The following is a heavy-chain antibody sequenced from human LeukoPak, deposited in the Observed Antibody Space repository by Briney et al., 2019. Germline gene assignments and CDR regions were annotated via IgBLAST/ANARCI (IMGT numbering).Heavy chain of an antibody. D-gene: IGHD3-10*01. CDR2: INPNSGGT. Sequence: ASVKVSCKASGYTFTGYYMHWVRQAPGQGLEWMGWINPNSGGTNYAQKFQGRVTMTRDTSISTAYMELSRLRSDYTAVYYCARLRMVRGVITHYYYMDVWGKGTTVTISS. J-gene: IGHJ6*03. V-gene: IGHV1-2*02. CDR3: ARLRMVRGVITHYYYMDV. CDR1: GYTFTGYY.